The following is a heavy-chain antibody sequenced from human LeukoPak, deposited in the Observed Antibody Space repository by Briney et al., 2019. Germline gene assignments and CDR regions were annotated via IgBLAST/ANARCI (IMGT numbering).Heavy chain of an antibody. CDR3: AREGGIDYYDSSGYKPFDY. J-gene: IGHJ4*02. D-gene: IGHD3-22*01. Sequence: PSETLSLTCGVSGGSLSFYYWSWIRQSPGKGLEWIAEISQNGDSNYNMSLKSRVTISLDKSKNQVSLKLNSVTAADTAVYYCAREGGIDYYDSSGYKPFDYWGQGTLVTVSS. CDR2: ISQNGDS. CDR1: GGSLSFYY. V-gene: IGHV4-34*01.